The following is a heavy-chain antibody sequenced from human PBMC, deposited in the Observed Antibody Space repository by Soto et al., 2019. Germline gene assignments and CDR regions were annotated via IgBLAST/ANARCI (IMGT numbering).Heavy chain of an antibody. CDR2: ISAYNGNT. CDR3: ARADLGHVVTPYWYFDL. D-gene: IGHD2-21*02. CDR1: GYTFTSYG. J-gene: IGHJ2*01. V-gene: IGHV1-18*04. Sequence: ASVKVSCKASGYTFTSYGISWVRQAPGQGLEWMGWISAYNGNTNYAQKLQGRVTMTTDTSTSTAYMQMRSLRSDDTAVYYCARADLGHVVTPYWYFDLWGRGNLVTVSS.